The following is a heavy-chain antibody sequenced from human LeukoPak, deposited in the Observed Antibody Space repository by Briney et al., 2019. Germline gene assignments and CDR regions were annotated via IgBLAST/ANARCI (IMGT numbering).Heavy chain of an antibody. D-gene: IGHD1-26*01. Sequence: SETLSLTCAVSSDSIITNDWWNWVRQSPGKGLEWIGEIHQAGTTHYSPSLKSRITMSMDKSKNQISLRLNSVTAADTAVYYCARQPTSGSYFARAFDIWGQGTMVTVSS. CDR1: SDSIITNDW. J-gene: IGHJ3*02. CDR3: ARQPTSGSYFARAFDI. V-gene: IGHV4-4*02. CDR2: IHQAGTT.